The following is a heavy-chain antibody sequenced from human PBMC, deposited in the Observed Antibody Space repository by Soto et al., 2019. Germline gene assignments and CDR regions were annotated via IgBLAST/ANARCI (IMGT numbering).Heavy chain of an antibody. CDR3: AKDGIAYCGGDCYPPAEIFMDV. CDR2: ISYDGSNK. Sequence: GGSLRLSCAASGFTFSSYGMHWVRQAPGKGLEWVAVISYDGSNKYYADSVKGRFTIARDNSKNTLYLQMNSLRAEDTAVYYCAKDGIAYCGGDCYPPAEIFMDVWGQGTTVTVSS. J-gene: IGHJ6*02. V-gene: IGHV3-30*18. CDR1: GFTFSSYG. D-gene: IGHD2-21*02.